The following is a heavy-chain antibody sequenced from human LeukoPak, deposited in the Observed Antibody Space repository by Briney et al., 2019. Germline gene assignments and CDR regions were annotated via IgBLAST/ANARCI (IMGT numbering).Heavy chain of an antibody. CDR2: IYYRGSS. CDR1: GGSISSYY. CDR3: ARLVQYWGAFDI. Sequence: PSETLSLTCTVSGGSISSYYWNWIRQPPGKGLEWIAYIYYRGSSNHNPSLKSRVTVSIDAPKKQISLKLSSVTAADTAVYYCARLVQYWGAFDIWGQGTLVTVSS. J-gene: IGHJ3*02. D-gene: IGHD3-10*01. V-gene: IGHV4-59*01.